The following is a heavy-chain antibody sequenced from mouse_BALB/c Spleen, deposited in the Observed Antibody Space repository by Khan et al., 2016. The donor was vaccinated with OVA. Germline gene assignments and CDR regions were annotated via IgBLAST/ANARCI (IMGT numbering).Heavy chain of an antibody. CDR3: ASDGSRYNYAMDY. D-gene: IGHD2-3*01. CDR2: ISSSGST. V-gene: IGHV3-2*02. CDR1: GYSITSDYA. J-gene: IGHJ4*01. Sequence: EVQLQESGPGLVKPSQSLSLTCTVTGYSITSDYARNWIRQFPGNQLEWMGYISSSGSTNYNPALKSRISITRDTSKNQFFLQLNSVTTEDTATYYCASDGSRYNYAMDYWGQGTSVTVSS.